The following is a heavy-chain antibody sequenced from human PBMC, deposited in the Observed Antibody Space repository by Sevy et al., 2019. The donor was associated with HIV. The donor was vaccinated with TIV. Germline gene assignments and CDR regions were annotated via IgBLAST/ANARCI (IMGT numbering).Heavy chain of an antibody. V-gene: IGHV3-11*01. J-gene: IGHJ4*02. CDR1: AFIFSDYY. D-gene: IGHD3-10*01. CDR2: IGSAGST. CDR3: ARRGDFDY. Sequence: GGSLRLSCAASAFIFSDYYMSWIRQAPGKGLEWISYIGSAGSTMYADSVKGRFTVSRDNAKNSLYLQMNSLRAEDTAVYYCARRGDFDYWGQGTRVTVSS.